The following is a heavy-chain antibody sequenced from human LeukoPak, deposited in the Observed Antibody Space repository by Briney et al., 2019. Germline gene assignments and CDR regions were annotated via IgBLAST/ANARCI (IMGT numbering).Heavy chain of an antibody. CDR2: INAGNGNT. CDR3: ARDAIEHTVTTNWFDP. CDR1: GYTFTSYA. Sequence: GASVKVSCKASGYTFTSYAMNWVRQAPGQRLEWMGWINAGNGNTKYSQKFQGRVTITRDTSASTAYMELSSLRSEDTAVYYCARDAIEHTVTTNWFDPWGQGTLVTVSS. D-gene: IGHD4-11*01. V-gene: IGHV1-3*01. J-gene: IGHJ5*02.